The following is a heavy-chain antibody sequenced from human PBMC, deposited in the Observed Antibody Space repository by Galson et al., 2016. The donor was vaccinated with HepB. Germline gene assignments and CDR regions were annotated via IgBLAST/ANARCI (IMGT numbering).Heavy chain of an antibody. Sequence: LRLSCAASGFIFSVYHMNWARPAPGTGLEWIAWITSSSDTMYHAGSVKGRFTISRDNAKNSLYLEMNSLRDEDTAGYCARDDYFRLGYCGQGTLVTVSS. CDR2: ITSSSDTM. V-gene: IGHV3-48*02. D-gene: IGHD3-16*01. J-gene: IGHJ4*02. CDR1: GFIFSVYH. CDR3: ARDDYFRLGY.